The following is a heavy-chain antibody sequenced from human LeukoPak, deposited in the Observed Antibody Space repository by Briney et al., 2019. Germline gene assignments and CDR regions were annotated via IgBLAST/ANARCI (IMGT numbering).Heavy chain of an antibody. V-gene: IGHV3-30-3*01. Sequence: PGRSLRLSCAASGFTFSSYAMHWVRQAPGKGLEWVAVISYDGSNKYYADSVKGRFTISRDNSKNTLYLQMNSLRAEDTAVYYCARGLDDSSGDDAFDIWGQGTMVTVSS. CDR3: ARGLDDSSGDDAFDI. J-gene: IGHJ3*02. D-gene: IGHD3-22*01. CDR1: GFTFSSYA. CDR2: ISYDGSNK.